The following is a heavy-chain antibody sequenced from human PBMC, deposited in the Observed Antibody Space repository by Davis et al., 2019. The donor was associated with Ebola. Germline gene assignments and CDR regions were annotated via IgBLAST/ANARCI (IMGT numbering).Heavy chain of an antibody. Sequence: SETLSLTCAVSGGFVSSGGYSWSWIRQPPGKGLEWIGYYYYTGSTHYSPSLKSRVTISVDTSKNQFSLKLSSVTAADTAVYYCARDLWSYYYGMDVWGKGTTVTVSS. CDR1: GGFVSSGGYS. CDR3: ARDLWSYYYGMDV. J-gene: IGHJ6*04. CDR2: YYYTGST. D-gene: IGHD3-10*01. V-gene: IGHV4-61*08.